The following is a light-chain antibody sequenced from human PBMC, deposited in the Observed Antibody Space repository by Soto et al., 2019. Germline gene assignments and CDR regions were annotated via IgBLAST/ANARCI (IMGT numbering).Light chain of an antibody. J-gene: IGKJ1*01. Sequence: DIQPTQSPSSLSASVGDRVTITCRASQGIITYLNWYQQKPGKAPNLLIYSSSTLQSGVPSRFSGSGSGTDFTLTISSLQPEDFATYYCQQSFSSRWTVGQGTRVEIK. V-gene: IGKV1-39*01. CDR1: QGIITY. CDR2: SSS. CDR3: QQSFSSRWT.